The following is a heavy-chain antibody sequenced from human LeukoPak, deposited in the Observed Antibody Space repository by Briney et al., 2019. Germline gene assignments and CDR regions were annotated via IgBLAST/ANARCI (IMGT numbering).Heavy chain of an antibody. CDR3: AKRVQGNTELFHC. CDR2: ISGRGDNT. CDR1: GFTFSGYA. Sequence: GGSLRLSCAASGFTFSGYAMSWVRQAPGKGLEWVSGISGRGDNTYYADSVKGRFTISRDNSKNTLRLQMNSLRDEDTAVYYCAKRVQGNTELFHCWGQGTLASVSS. V-gene: IGHV3-23*01. D-gene: IGHD1-26*01. J-gene: IGHJ4*02.